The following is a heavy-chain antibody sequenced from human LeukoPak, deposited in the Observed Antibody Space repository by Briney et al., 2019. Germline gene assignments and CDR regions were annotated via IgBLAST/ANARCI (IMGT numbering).Heavy chain of an antibody. CDR2: SYHGGNT. J-gene: IGHJ4*02. CDR3: ARAPGYYGAGIPYFDY. D-gene: IGHD3-10*01. Sequence: PSQTLSLTCAVSGGSISSGDYSWSWIRQPPGKGLEWIGYSYHGGNTYYNPSLKSRVTISVDRSNNQFSLRLTSVTAADTAVYYCARAPGYYGAGIPYFDYWGQGTLVTASS. V-gene: IGHV4-30-2*01. CDR1: GGSISSGDYS.